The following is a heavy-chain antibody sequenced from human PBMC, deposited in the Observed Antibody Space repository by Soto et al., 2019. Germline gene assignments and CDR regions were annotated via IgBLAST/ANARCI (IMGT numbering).Heavy chain of an antibody. CDR2: IIGYNGNT. Sequence: HVPLVQSGAEVKKPGASVKVSCKASGYTFTNYIITWVRQAPGQGLEWMGWIIGYNGNTNYAQNFQGRVTMTADTSTSTAYMDLRNVRSDDTAVYYCVRRPAYSTSFAAFDIWGQGTMVTVSS. CDR3: VRRPAYSTSFAAFDI. D-gene: IGHD6-6*01. J-gene: IGHJ3*02. CDR1: GYTFTNYI. V-gene: IGHV1-18*01.